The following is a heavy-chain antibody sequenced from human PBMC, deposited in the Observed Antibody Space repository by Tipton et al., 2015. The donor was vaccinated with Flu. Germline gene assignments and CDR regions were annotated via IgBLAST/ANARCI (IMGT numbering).Heavy chain of an antibody. Sequence: AVSGFTFSNYNMNWVRQAPGKGLEWVSSISSSTSYIYYADSVKGRFTISRDNAKNSLYLQMNSLRAEDTAVYYCARGVNDILTGYSLNWFDSWGQGTLVTVSS. J-gene: IGHJ5*01. CDR1: GFTFSNYN. CDR2: ISSSTSYI. V-gene: IGHV3-21*01. CDR3: ARGVNDILTGYSLNWFDS. D-gene: IGHD3-9*01.